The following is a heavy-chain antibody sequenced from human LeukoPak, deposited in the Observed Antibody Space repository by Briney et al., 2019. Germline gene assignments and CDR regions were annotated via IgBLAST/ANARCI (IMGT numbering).Heavy chain of an antibody. J-gene: IGHJ5*02. CDR1: GGSISTYY. V-gene: IGHV4-59*08. D-gene: IGHD2-2*01. CDR2: IYYSGSS. Sequence: SETLSLTCTVSGGSISTYYWSWIRQPPGKGLEWIRCIYYSGSSNYNPSLKSRVTISVDTSKNQFSLKLSSVTAADTAVYYCARHRRDIVVVPAASSFDPWGQGTLVTVSS. CDR3: ARHRRDIVVVPAASSFDP.